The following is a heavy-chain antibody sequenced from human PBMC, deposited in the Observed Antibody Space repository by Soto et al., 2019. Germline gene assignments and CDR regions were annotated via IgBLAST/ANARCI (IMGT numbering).Heavy chain of an antibody. Sequence: EVQLLESGGGLVQPGGSLRLSCAASGFTFSSYAMSWVRQAPGKGLEWVSAISGSGGSTYYADSVKGRFTISRDNSKNTLYLQMNGLRAEDTAVYYCAKAQGYCSGGSCYYYWGQGTLVTVSS. CDR1: GFTFSSYA. V-gene: IGHV3-23*01. CDR3: AKAQGYCSGGSCYYY. CDR2: ISGSGGST. D-gene: IGHD2-15*01. J-gene: IGHJ4*02.